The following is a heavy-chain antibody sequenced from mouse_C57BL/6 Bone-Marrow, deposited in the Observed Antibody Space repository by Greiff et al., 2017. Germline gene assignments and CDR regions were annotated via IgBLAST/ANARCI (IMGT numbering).Heavy chain of an antibody. V-gene: IGHV7-1*01. CDR3: ARDANYYGSSYPYWYFDV. CDR2: SRNKANDYTT. CDR1: GFTFSDFY. J-gene: IGHJ1*03. Sequence: EVKLVESGGGLVQSGRSLRLSCATSGFTFSDFYMEWVRQAPGKGLEWIAASRNKANDYTTEYSASVKGRFIVSRDTSQSILYLQMNALRAEDTAIYYCARDANYYGSSYPYWYFDVWGTGTTVTVSS. D-gene: IGHD1-1*01.